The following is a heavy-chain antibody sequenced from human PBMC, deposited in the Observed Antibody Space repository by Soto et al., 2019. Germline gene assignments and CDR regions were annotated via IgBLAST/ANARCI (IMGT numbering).Heavy chain of an antibody. CDR2: ISGYDGHT. CDR3: AREGEMPYYYYGLDV. D-gene: IGHD3-16*01. J-gene: IGHJ6*02. Sequence: QVQLVQSGAEVRKPGASVKVSCKASGYTFTTYGISWVRQAPGQGLEWMGWISGYDGHTKYAQKFQGRIIMTTDTCTRTVYMDLRSLSSDDTAVYYCAREGEMPYYYYGLDVWGQGTTVTVSS. CDR1: GYTFTTYG. V-gene: IGHV1-18*01.